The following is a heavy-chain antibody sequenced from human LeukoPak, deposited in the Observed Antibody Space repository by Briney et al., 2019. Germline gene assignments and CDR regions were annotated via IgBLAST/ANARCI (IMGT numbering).Heavy chain of an antibody. J-gene: IGHJ4*01. D-gene: IGHD1-26*01. Sequence: PGGSLRLSCAASGFTFSSYWVSWVRQAPGKGLEWVANIKQDGSEKYYVDSVKGRFTISRDNAKNSLYLQMNSLRAEDTAVYYCARHSGSYRCFDYWGQGTLVTVSS. CDR3: ARHSGSYRCFDY. V-gene: IGHV3-7*01. CDR2: IKQDGSEK. CDR1: GFTFSSYW.